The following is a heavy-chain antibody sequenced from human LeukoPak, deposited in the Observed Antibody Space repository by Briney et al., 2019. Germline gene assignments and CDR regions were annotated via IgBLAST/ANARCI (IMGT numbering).Heavy chain of an antibody. Sequence: VASVKVSCKASGYTFTSYAMHWVRQAPGQRLEWMGWINAGNGNTKYSQKFQGRVTITRDTSASTAYMELSSLRSEDTAVYYCARGDFWSGYCYWGQGTLVTVSS. D-gene: IGHD3-3*01. CDR1: GYTFTSYA. CDR3: ARGDFWSGYCY. V-gene: IGHV1-3*01. J-gene: IGHJ4*02. CDR2: INAGNGNT.